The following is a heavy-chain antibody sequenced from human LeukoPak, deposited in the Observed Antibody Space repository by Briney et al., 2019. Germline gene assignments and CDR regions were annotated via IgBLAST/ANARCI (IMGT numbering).Heavy chain of an antibody. D-gene: IGHD3-22*01. CDR2: IIPIFGTA. CDR3: ARDRSPYYDSSGYFDY. J-gene: IGHJ4*02. Sequence: GASVKVSCKASGGTFSSYAISWVRQAPGQGLEWMGRIIPIFGTANYAQKFQGRVTITTDESTSTAYMELSSLRSEDTAVYYCARDRSPYYDSSGYFDYWGQGTLVTVSS. CDR1: GGTFSSYA. V-gene: IGHV1-69*05.